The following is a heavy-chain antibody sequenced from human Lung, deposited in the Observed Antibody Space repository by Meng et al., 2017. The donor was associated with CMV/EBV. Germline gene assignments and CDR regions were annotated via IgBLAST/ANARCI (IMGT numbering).Heavy chain of an antibody. CDR3: AITDSAATPPSM. J-gene: IGHJ3*02. D-gene: IGHD6-13*01. CDR1: GYRFSSYW. CDR2: FYPGDSNT. Sequence: ESXKISXKGSGYRFSSYWVDWVRQMPGKGLEWMGSFYPGDSNTRYSPSFQGQVTISADKSITTAYMQWSSLKASDTAIYYCAITDSAATPPSMWGQGTMVXVSS. V-gene: IGHV5-51*01.